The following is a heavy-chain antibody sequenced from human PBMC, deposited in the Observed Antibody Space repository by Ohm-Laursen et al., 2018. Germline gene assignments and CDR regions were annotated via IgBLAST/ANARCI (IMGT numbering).Heavy chain of an antibody. V-gene: IGHV3-23*01. CDR2: ISGNGGST. Sequence: SLRLSCAASGFTFSSYAMNWVRQAPGKGLEWVSTISGNGGSTYYADSVKGRFTISRDNSKNTLDLQMNSLRAEDTAMYYCAKEGHNGGYGAYFDYWGRGTLVTVSS. J-gene: IGHJ4*02. CDR1: GFTFSSYA. CDR3: AKEGHNGGYGAYFDY. D-gene: IGHD1-26*01.